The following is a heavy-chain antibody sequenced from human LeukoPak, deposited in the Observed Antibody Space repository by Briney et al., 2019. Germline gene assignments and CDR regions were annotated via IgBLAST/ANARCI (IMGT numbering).Heavy chain of an antibody. Sequence: GGSLRLSCAASGFTVSSNYTSWVRQAPGKGLEWVSVIYSGGSTYYADSVKGRFTISRDNSKNTLYLQMNSRRAEDTAVYYCARKEYSSSSVDYWGQGTLVTVSS. CDR3: ARKEYSSSSVDY. D-gene: IGHD6-6*01. V-gene: IGHV3-66*01. CDR2: IYSGGST. J-gene: IGHJ4*02. CDR1: GFTVSSNY.